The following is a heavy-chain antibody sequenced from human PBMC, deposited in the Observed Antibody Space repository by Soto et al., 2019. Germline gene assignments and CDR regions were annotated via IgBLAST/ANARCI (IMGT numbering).Heavy chain of an antibody. D-gene: IGHD6-19*01. V-gene: IGHV4-59*01. Sequence: PSETLSLTCTVCVCSMSSYDGSWIRQPPGKGLEWIGYIYYSGSTNYNPSLKSRVTISVDTSKNQFSLKLSSVTAADTAVYYCARETYSSGWLDYWGQGTLVTVSS. J-gene: IGHJ4*02. CDR2: IYYSGST. CDR3: ARETYSSGWLDY. CDR1: VCSMSSYD.